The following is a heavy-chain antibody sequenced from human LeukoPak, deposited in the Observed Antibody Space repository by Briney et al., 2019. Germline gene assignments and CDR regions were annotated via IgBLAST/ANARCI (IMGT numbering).Heavy chain of an antibody. D-gene: IGHD3-22*01. J-gene: IGHJ3*02. V-gene: IGHV3-23*01. Sequence: PGGSLRLSCAASGFTFSSYAMSWVRQAPGKGLEWVSAISGSGGSTYYADSVKGRFTISRDNSKNTLYLQMNSLRAEDTAVYYCAKDLGTFTMIVVVPQAFDIWGQGTMVTVSS. CDR3: AKDLGTFTMIVVVPQAFDI. CDR2: ISGSGGST. CDR1: GFTFSSYA.